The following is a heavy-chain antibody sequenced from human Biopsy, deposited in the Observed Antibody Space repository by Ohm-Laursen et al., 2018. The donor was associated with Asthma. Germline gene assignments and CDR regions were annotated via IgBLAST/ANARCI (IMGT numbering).Heavy chain of an antibody. D-gene: IGHD3-9*01. CDR1: GYTFINYA. V-gene: IGHV1-3*01. J-gene: IGHJ3*02. Sequence: GSSVEASCKASGYTFINYAIHWVRQAPGHSLEWMGWINAANGTTKYSQKFQGRLTISRDTSASTAYMDLSSLRSEDTAVYYCARTYFDFLTGQVHDAFDMWGQGTMVTVSS. CDR3: ARTYFDFLTGQVHDAFDM. CDR2: INAANGTT.